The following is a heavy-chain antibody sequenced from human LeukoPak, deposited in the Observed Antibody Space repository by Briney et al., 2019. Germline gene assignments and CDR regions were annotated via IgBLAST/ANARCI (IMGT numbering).Heavy chain of an antibody. CDR3: ARVLARGYSYGHNDY. J-gene: IGHJ4*02. CDR1: GGSFSGYY. V-gene: IGHV4-34*01. D-gene: IGHD5-18*01. CDR2: INHSGST. Sequence: SETLSLTCAVYGGSFSGYYWSWIRQPPGKGLEWLGEINHSGSTNYNPSLKSRVTISVDTSKNQFSLKLSSVTAADTAVYYCARVLARGYSYGHNDYWGQGTLVTVSS.